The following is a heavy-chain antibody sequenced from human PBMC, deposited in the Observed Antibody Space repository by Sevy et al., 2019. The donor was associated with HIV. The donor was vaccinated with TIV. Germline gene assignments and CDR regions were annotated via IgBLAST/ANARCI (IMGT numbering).Heavy chain of an antibody. V-gene: IGHV5-51*01. CDR2: IHADDSTI. Sequence: GESLKISCKGSGYRFTNYWMAWVRQMPGKGLEWVGFIHADDSTIRYSPSFQGQVTISADKSVNTIYLQWGSLKASDTATYYCARDGYSPIQYDFDDWGQGTLVTVSS. D-gene: IGHD4-4*01. CDR1: GYRFTNYW. CDR3: ARDGYSPIQYDFDD. J-gene: IGHJ4*02.